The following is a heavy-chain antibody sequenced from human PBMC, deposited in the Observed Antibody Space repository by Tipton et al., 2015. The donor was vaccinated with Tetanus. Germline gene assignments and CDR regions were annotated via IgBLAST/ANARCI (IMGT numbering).Heavy chain of an antibody. V-gene: IGHV4-59*01. D-gene: IGHD3-22*01. CDR1: GGSISSYY. J-gene: IGHJ4*02. CDR3: ARDFTYYDSSGYLRRDYYCDY. Sequence: TLSLTCTVSGGSISSYYWSWIRQPPGKGLEWIGYIYYSGSTNYNPSLKSRVTISVDTSKNQFSLKLSSVTAADTAVYYCARDFTYYDSSGYLRRDYYCDYRGQGALVTVSS. CDR2: IYYSGST.